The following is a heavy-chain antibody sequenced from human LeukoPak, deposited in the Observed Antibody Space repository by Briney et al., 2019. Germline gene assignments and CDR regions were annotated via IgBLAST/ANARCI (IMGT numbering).Heavy chain of an antibody. CDR3: AKDLMAVARTYYFDC. Sequence: GGSLRLSCAVSGFTFSSYGMYWVRQAPGKGLEWVAVISYDGSNKFYADSVKGRFTISRDNSKNTLYLQMNSLRAEDTAVYYCAKDLMAVARTYYFDCWGQGTLVTVSS. V-gene: IGHV3-30*18. CDR2: ISYDGSNK. D-gene: IGHD6-19*01. J-gene: IGHJ4*02. CDR1: GFTFSSYG.